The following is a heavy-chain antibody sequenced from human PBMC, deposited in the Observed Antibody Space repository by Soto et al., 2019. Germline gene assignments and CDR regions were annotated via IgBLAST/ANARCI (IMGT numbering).Heavy chain of an antibody. CDR2: IYYSGST. V-gene: IGHV4-39*01. D-gene: IGHD6-13*01. CDR1: GGSISSSSYY. Sequence: SETLSLTCTVSGGSISSSSYYWGWIRQPPGKGLEWIGSIYYSGSTYYNPSLKSRVTISVDTSKNQFSLKLSSVTAAETAVYYCARPASAGYSSSWFNWFDPWGQGTMVTVSP. J-gene: IGHJ5*02. CDR3: ARPASAGYSSSWFNWFDP.